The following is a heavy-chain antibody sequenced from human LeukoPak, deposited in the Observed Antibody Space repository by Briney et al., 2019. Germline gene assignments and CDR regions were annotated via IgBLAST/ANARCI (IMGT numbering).Heavy chain of an antibody. CDR3: AKRVSYSSGSHFDY. CDR2: ISDIGGST. J-gene: IGHJ4*02. D-gene: IGHD3-10*01. CDR1: GFTFSSYA. Sequence: PGGSLRLSCAASGFTFSSYAMSWDRQAPGKGLEWVSIISDIGGSTYYADSVKGRFTISRDNSKNTVYLQMNSLRAEDTAIYYCAKRVSYSSGSHFDYWGQGTLVTVSS. V-gene: IGHV3-23*01.